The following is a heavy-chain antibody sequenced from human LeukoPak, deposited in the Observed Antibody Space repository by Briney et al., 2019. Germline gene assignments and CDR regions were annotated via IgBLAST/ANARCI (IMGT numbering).Heavy chain of an antibody. V-gene: IGHV1-69*01. CDR1: GGTFSSYA. Sequence: SVKVSCKASGGTFSSYAISWVLQAPGQGLEWMGGIIPIFGTANYAQKFQGRVTITADESTSTAYMELSSLRSEDTAVYYCATQTRAKADYYYYYYMDVWGKGTTVTVSS. D-gene: IGHD6-13*01. J-gene: IGHJ6*03. CDR3: ATQTRAKADYYYYYYMDV. CDR2: IIPIFGTA.